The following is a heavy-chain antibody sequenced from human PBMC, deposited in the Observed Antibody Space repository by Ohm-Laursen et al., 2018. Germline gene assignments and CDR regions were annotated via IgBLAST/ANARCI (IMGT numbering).Heavy chain of an antibody. Sequence: GSLRLSCTASGFTFSSYWMSWVRQAPGKGLEWVGLIKRSSEGSTTHYAAPVKGRFAISRDDSENTLHLQIDSLKTEDTAIYYCTTHYKFWGQGTLVTVSA. CDR2: IKRSSEGSTT. CDR3: TTHYKF. CDR1: GFTFSSYW. D-gene: IGHD4-11*01. J-gene: IGHJ1*01. V-gene: IGHV3-15*01.